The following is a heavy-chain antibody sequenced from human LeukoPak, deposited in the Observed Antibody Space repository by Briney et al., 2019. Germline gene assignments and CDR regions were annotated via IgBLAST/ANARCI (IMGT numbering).Heavy chain of an antibody. J-gene: IGHJ5*02. Sequence: GGSLRLSCAASGFTFDDYAMHWVRQAPGKGLEWVSLISWDGGSTYYADSVKGRFTISRDNSKNSLYLQMNSLRAEDTALYYCAKDSRCYDFWSGLNFDPWGQGTLVTVSS. CDR2: ISWDGGST. D-gene: IGHD3-3*01. CDR1: GFTFDDYA. V-gene: IGHV3-43D*03. CDR3: AKDSRCYDFWSGLNFDP.